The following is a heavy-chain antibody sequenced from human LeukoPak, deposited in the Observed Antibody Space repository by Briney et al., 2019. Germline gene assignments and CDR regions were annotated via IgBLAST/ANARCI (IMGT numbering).Heavy chain of an antibody. V-gene: IGHV4-39*07. D-gene: IGHD3-3*01. CDR3: ARDPGYDFWSGRRGNWFDP. CDR2: IYYSGST. J-gene: IGHJ5*02. CDR1: GGSISSSSYY. Sequence: PSETLSLTCTVSGGSISSSSYYWGWIRQPPGKGLEWIGSIYYSGSTNYNPSLKSRVTISVDTSKNQFSLKLSSVTAADTAVYYCARDPGYDFWSGRRGNWFDPWGQGTLVTVSS.